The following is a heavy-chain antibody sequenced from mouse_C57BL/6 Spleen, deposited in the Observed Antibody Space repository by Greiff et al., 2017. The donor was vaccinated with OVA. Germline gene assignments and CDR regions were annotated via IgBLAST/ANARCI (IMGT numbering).Heavy chain of an antibody. V-gene: IGHV1-52*01. CDR1: GYTFTSYW. CDR3: ARGGSPGIDV. J-gene: IGHJ1*03. Sequence: QVQLQQPGAELVRPGSSVKLSCKASGYTFTSYWMHWVKQRPIQGLEWIGNIDPSDSETHYNQKFKDKATLTVDKSSSTAYMELSSLTSEDSAVYYCARGGSPGIDVWGTGTTVTVSS. CDR2: IDPSDSET.